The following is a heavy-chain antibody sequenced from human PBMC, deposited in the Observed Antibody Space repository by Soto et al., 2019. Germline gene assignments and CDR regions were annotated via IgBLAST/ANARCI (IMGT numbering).Heavy chain of an antibody. CDR2: IWYDGSNK. CDR3: ARDRGLLDAFDI. Sequence: GGSLRLSCAASGFPFSSYGMHWVRKAPGKGLEWVAVIWYDGSNKYYADSVKGRFTISRDNSKNTLYLQMNSLRAEDTAVYYCARDRGLLDAFDIWGQGTMVTVSS. V-gene: IGHV3-33*01. CDR1: GFPFSSYG. J-gene: IGHJ3*02.